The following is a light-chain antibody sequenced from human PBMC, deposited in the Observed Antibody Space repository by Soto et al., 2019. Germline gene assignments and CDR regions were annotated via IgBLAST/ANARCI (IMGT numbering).Light chain of an antibody. Sequence: DIVVTQRPGPLSVRPGERATLWCMASQSVSSSYLAWYQQKPGQAPRLLIYGASSRATGIPDRFSGSGSGTDFTLTISRLEPEDFAVYYCQQYGSSPLFGPGTKVDI. V-gene: IGKV3-20*01. CDR2: GAS. CDR3: QQYGSSPL. CDR1: QSVSSSY. J-gene: IGKJ3*01.